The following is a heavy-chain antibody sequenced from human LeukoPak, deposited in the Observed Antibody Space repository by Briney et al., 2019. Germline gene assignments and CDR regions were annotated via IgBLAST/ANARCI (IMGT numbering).Heavy chain of an antibody. J-gene: IGHJ5*02. D-gene: IGHD2-21*01. Sequence: SETLSLTCTVSGGSISSYCWSWVRQPPGKGLEWIGYIFTSGSTDYNPSLKSRVTMSVDTTKNQLSMELRFLTAADTAVYYCATSHDVKTAPYDLWGQGTLVTVSS. CDR2: IFTSGST. CDR3: ATSHDVKTAPYDL. CDR1: GGSISSYC. V-gene: IGHV4-4*09.